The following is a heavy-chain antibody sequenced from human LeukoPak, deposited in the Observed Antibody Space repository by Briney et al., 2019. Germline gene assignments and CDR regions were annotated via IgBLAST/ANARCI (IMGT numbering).Heavy chain of an antibody. Sequence: PGGSLRLSCAASGFTFSNYWMSWVRQAPGKGLEWVANIKQDGSEKYYVDSVKGRFTISRDNAKNSLYLQMNSLRADDTAVYYCASHPWRSGRYYFDYWGQGTLVTASS. CDR1: GFTFSNYW. CDR3: ASHPWRSGRYYFDY. CDR2: IKQDGSEK. D-gene: IGHD3-10*01. V-gene: IGHV3-7*01. J-gene: IGHJ4*02.